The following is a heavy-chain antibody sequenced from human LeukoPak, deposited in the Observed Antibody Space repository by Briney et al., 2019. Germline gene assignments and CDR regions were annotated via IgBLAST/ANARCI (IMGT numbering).Heavy chain of an antibody. Sequence: GGSLRLSCAASRFTFSSYAMSWVRQAPGKGLEWVSGVSGNGAGTYYADSVKGRFTISRDNSKNMLYLQMNSLRAEDTAVYYCASAPVYSSGWSIDYWGQGTLVTVSS. D-gene: IGHD6-13*01. V-gene: IGHV3-23*01. CDR2: VSGNGAGT. J-gene: IGHJ4*02. CDR3: ASAPVYSSGWSIDY. CDR1: RFTFSSYA.